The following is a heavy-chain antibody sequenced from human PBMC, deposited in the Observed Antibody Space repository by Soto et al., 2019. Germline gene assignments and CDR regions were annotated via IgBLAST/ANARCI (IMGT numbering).Heavy chain of an antibody. V-gene: IGHV1-2*02. J-gene: IGHJ6*02. Sequence: GASVKVSCKASGYTFTGYYMHWVRQAPGQGLEWMGWINPNSGGTDYAQKFQGRVTMTRDTSISTAYMELSRLRSDDTAVYYCAREAAYCSSTSCSAIYYYYGMDVWGQGTTVTVSS. CDR2: INPNSGGT. CDR3: AREAAYCSSTSCSAIYYYYGMDV. CDR1: GYTFTGYY. D-gene: IGHD2-2*01.